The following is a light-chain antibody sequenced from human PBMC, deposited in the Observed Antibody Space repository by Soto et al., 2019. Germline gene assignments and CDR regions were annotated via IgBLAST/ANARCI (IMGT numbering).Light chain of an antibody. CDR3: ATWDDRLSGVV. V-gene: IGLV1-47*01. CDR1: NSNIGSNY. Sequence: QSVLTQSPSASGTPGQRVTISCSGINSNIGSNYVHSYQQFPGTAPKVLIYRNSQRPSGVPDRFSGSKSGISASLAISGLRSEDEADYFCATWDDRLSGVVFGGGTKLTVL. CDR2: RNS. J-gene: IGLJ2*01.